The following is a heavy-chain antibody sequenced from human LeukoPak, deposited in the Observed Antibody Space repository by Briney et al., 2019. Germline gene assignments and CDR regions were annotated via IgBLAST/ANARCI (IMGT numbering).Heavy chain of an antibody. J-gene: IGHJ3*02. CDR3: ARDLDSSGYYRSDAFDI. CDR2: ISAYNGKT. V-gene: IGHV1-18*01. CDR1: GYTFTRYG. D-gene: IGHD3-22*01. Sequence: GASVKVSCKASGYTFTRYGTTWVRQAPGQGLEWMGWISAYNGKTDHAQKFQGRLRMTTDTSTSTAHMELMSLRSDDTAVYYCARDLDSSGYYRSDAFDIWGQGTMVTVSS.